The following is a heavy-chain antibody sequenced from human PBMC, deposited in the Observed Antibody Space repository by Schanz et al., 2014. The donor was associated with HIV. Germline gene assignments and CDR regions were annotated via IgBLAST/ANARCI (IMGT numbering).Heavy chain of an antibody. Sequence: VQLVESGGGLVKPGGSLRLSCAASGFTFSSYAMHWVRQARGKGLEWVAVISYDGSNKNYADSVKGRFTISRDNAKNSVYLQMNSLRAEDTAVYYCAREYYSRNWNWFDPWGQGTLVTVSS. D-gene: IGHD6-13*01. J-gene: IGHJ5*02. V-gene: IGHV3-30-3*01. CDR1: GFTFSSYA. CDR3: AREYYSRNWNWFDP. CDR2: ISYDGSNK.